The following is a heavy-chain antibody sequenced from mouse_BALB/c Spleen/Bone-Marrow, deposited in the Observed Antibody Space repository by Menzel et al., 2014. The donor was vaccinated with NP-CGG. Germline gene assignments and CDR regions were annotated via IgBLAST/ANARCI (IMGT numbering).Heavy chain of an antibody. CDR1: GYTFTDYT. CDR3: ARAVHFDY. J-gene: IGHJ2*01. Sequence: EVQRVESGPELVEPGASVKISCKTSGYTFTDYTMHRVRQSHGKSLEWIGSINPNNGGSSCNQKFKAKATLTIDKSSSTPYMELRSLTSEDSAVYYCARAVHFDYRGQGTTLPVSS. V-gene: IGHV1-22*01. CDR2: INPNNGGS.